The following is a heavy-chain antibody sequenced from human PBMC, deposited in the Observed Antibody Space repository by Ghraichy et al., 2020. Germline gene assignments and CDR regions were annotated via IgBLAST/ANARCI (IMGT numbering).Heavy chain of an antibody. J-gene: IGHJ4*02. CDR2: INQQGSEK. D-gene: IGHD6-13*01. Sequence: GESLNISCAASGFTFSDYWMNWVRQAPGKGPEWVASINQQGSEKSYVDSVKGRFTISRDNGQNSVYLQMNRLRVEDTAVYYCAGDGPAAGLYFDYWGRGILVTVSS. CDR3: AGDGPAAGLYFDY. CDR1: GFTFSDYW. V-gene: IGHV3-7*03.